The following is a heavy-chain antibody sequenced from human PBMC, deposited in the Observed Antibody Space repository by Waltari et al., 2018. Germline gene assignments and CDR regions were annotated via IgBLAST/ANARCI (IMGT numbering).Heavy chain of an antibody. CDR3: VRDLGGSGNSWFDA. J-gene: IGHJ5*02. CDR1: SYSIRSGYF. V-gene: IGHV4-38-2*02. CDR2: ISHSATT. Sequence: QVQLQESGPGLARPSETLSLTCDVSSYSIRSGYFWGWVRQPPGKGLQWIGSISHSATTYYNQSLKSRVTMSVDTSKNQFALKVTSVTAADTAIYYCVRDLGGSGNSWFDAWGQGTLVIVSS. D-gene: IGHD3-10*01.